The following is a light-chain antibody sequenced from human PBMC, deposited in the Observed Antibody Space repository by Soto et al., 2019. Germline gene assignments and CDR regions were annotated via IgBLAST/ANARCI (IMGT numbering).Light chain of an antibody. V-gene: IGLV1-40*01. Sequence: QSVLTQSPSVSGAPGQRVTLSCTGSSSNIGAGYDVHWYQQLPGAAPKLLIYDNNNRPSGVPDRFSGSKSGASASLAVTGLQAEDEADYYCSSYTSSSTRYVFGTGTKGTVL. CDR2: DNN. CDR1: SSNIGAGYD. CDR3: SSYTSSSTRYV. J-gene: IGLJ1*01.